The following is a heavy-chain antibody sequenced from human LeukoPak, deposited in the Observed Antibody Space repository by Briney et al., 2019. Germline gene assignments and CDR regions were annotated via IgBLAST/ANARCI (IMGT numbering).Heavy chain of an antibody. CDR3: AGADCSSSTCYLRRSWFDP. Sequence: GGSLRLSCAASGFTLSNYDMNWVRQAPGKGLGWVSSISTSSRHIYYKDSVRGRFTISRDDAKNSLYLEMNSLRAEDTAVYYCAGADCSSSTCYLRRSWFDPWGQGTLVTVSS. D-gene: IGHD2-2*01. CDR1: GFTLSNYD. CDR2: ISTSSRHI. J-gene: IGHJ5*02. V-gene: IGHV3-21*01.